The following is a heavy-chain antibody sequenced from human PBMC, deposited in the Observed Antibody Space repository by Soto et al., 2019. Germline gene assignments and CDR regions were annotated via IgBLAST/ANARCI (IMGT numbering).Heavy chain of an antibody. J-gene: IGHJ6*02. CDR3: IQSRCGGVWVQSYASYYYYGMDV. V-gene: IGHV2-5*02. CDR1: SSSLSTGGVG. Sequence: PTLGNPAQTVALTCRFPSSSLSTGGVGVGWIRQPPGKALESLALIYWDDDKRYSPSLRSRLTITKDTSKNQVVLTMTNMDPVDTATYYCIQSRCGGVWVQSYASYYYYGMDVWGQGSTVTVSS. CDR2: IYWDDDK. D-gene: IGHD2-21*01.